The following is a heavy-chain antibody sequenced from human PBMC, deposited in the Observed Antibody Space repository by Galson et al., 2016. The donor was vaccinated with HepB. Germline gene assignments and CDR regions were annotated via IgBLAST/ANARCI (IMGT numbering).Heavy chain of an antibody. V-gene: IGHV4-39*01. CDR2: IYYSGST. D-gene: IGHD2-2*01. CDR3: ARSDCSSTSCYGNDPFDI. Sequence: SETLSLTCTVSGGSFSSSSYYWGWIRQPPGKGLEWIGSIYYSGSTSYNPSLTSRVTISVDTSKNQFSLKLSSVTAADTAVYYCARSDCSSTSCYGNDPFDIWGQGTMVTVSS. J-gene: IGHJ3*02. CDR1: GGSFSSSSYY.